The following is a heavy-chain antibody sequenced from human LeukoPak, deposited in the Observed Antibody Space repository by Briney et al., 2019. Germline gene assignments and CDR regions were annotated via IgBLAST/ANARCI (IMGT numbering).Heavy chain of an antibody. CDR1: GGSISTYY. CDR2: IYYTGST. Sequence: PSETLSLTCTVSGGSISTYYWSWIRQPPGKGLEWIGYIYYTGSTNYNPSLKSRVTISVDTSKNQFSLKLSSVTAADTAVYYCARRVAVAGTIAYWGQGTLVTVSS. J-gene: IGHJ4*02. V-gene: IGHV4-59*08. CDR3: ARRVAVAGTIAY. D-gene: IGHD6-19*01.